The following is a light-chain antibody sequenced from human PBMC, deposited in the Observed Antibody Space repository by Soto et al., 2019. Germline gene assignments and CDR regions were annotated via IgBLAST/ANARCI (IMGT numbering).Light chain of an antibody. V-gene: IGKV3-20*01. CDR1: QSVSSSC. CDR2: GAS. Sequence: EIVLTQSPGTLSLSPGERATLSCRASQSVSSSCLAWYQQKPGQAPRLLIYGASSRATGIPDRFSGSGSGTDFTLTISRLEPEDFAVYYCQYYGSSPLTFGGGTKVDIK. J-gene: IGKJ4*01. CDR3: QYYGSSPLT.